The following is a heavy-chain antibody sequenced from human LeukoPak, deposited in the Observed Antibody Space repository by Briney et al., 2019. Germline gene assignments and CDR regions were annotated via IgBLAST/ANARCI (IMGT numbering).Heavy chain of an antibody. D-gene: IGHD2-2*02. V-gene: IGHV3-7*01. Sequence: GGSLRLSCTVSGFTFSNYWMAWVRQAPGKGLEWVANIKEDGGEKIYVDFVRGRFTISRDNAKNSLYLQMNSLRVEDTAVYYCARYVIGAALLDDWGQGTLVTVSS. CDR1: GFTFSNYW. CDR3: ARYVIGAALLDD. CDR2: IKEDGGEK. J-gene: IGHJ4*02.